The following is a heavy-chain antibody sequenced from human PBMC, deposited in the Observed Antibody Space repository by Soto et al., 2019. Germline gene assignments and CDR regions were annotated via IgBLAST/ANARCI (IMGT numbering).Heavy chain of an antibody. CDR3: ARDLTAGNSDY. CDR1: GYTFTSYY. D-gene: IGHD6-13*01. Sequence: ASVKVSCKASGYTFTSYYMHWVRQAPGQGLEWMGIINPSGGSTSYAQKFQGRVTMTRDTSTSTVYMELRSLRSDDTAVYYCARDLTAGNSDYWGQGTLVTVSS. CDR2: INPSGGST. V-gene: IGHV1-46*01. J-gene: IGHJ4*02.